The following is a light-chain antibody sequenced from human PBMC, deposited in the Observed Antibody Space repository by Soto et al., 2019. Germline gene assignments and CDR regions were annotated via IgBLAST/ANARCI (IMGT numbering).Light chain of an antibody. CDR3: LHYKDWPRWT. V-gene: IGKV3-15*01. Sequence: EIVLTQPPATLSVSPGGRATLSCRASQSVSSDLAWYQQQPGQAPRLLIYGASTTATGIPARFSGSGSGTEFTLTIDSLQSEDFAVYYCLHYKDWPRWTFGQGTKVDIK. J-gene: IGKJ1*01. CDR2: GAS. CDR1: QSVSSD.